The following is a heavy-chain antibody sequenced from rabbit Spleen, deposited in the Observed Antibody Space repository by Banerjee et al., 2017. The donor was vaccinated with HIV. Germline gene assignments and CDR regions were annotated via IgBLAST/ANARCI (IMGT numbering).Heavy chain of an antibody. J-gene: IGHJ4*01. V-gene: IGHV1S47*01. CDR3: ARGFYTYDDYVNFYGYYFNL. CDR1: GSDISSYA. Sequence: QEQLRETGGGLVQPGGSLTLTCTASGSDISSYAISWVRQAPGKGLEWIGDIYPVFGITNYANWMKGRFTISSDNAQNTVDLQMNSLTAADTATYFCARGFYTYDDYVNFYGYYFNLWGPGTLVTVS. CDR2: IYPVFGIT. D-gene: IGHD2-1*01.